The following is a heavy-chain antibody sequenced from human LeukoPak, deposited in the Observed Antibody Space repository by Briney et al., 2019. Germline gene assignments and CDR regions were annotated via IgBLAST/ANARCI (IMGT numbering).Heavy chain of an antibody. Sequence: SETLSLTCTVSGGSIISSSYYWGWIRQPPGKGLEWIGNIYYSGSTYYNPSLKSRVTISVDTSKNQFSLKLSSVTAADTAVYYCARVSTDGYSSIGGDYWGQGTLVTVSS. V-gene: IGHV4-39*01. J-gene: IGHJ4*02. CDR3: ARVSTDGYSSIGGDY. CDR1: GGSIISSSYY. CDR2: IYYSGST. D-gene: IGHD6-13*01.